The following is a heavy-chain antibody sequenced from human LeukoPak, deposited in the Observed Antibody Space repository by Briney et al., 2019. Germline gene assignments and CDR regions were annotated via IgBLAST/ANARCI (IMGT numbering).Heavy chain of an antibody. D-gene: IGHD6-13*01. CDR1: GYTFTGYY. Sequence: ASVKVSCKASGYTFTGYYMHWVRQAPGQGLEWMGRINPNSGGTNYARKFQGRVTMTRDTPISTAYMELSRLRSDDTAVYYCARIAAAGTSYWGQGTLVTVSS. CDR2: INPNSGGT. J-gene: IGHJ4*02. CDR3: ARIAAAGTSY. V-gene: IGHV1-2*06.